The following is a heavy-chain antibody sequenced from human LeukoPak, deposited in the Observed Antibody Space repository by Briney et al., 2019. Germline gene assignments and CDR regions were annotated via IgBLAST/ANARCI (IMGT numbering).Heavy chain of an antibody. D-gene: IGHD4-17*01. CDR3: ASSMTTVTIPDY. J-gene: IGHJ4*02. V-gene: IGHV3-21*01. CDR1: GFTFRSYS. CDR2: ITSSGSHM. Sequence: GGSLRLSCAASGFTFRSYSMNWVRQAPGKRLEWLSSITSSGSHMYYADSVKGRFTISRGNAKSSLYLQMNSLSPEDTAVYYCASSMTTVTIPDYWGQGTLVTVSS.